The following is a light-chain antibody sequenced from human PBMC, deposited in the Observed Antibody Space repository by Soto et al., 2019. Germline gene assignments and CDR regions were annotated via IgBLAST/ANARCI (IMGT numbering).Light chain of an antibody. CDR1: RTISGW. CDR2: KAS. V-gene: IGKV1-5*03. J-gene: IGKJ1*01. Sequence: DIQMTQSPSTLSASVGVRVTITCRASRTISGWLAWYQQKPGKAAKLLRYKASSSESGVPSRISGSGSGTEFTLTISSLQPDDFATYYCHQSGAFRQRTKLEIK. CDR3: HQSGA.